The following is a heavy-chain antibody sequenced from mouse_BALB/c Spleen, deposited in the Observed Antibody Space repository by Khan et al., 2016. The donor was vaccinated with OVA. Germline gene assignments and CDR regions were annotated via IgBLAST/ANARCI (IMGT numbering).Heavy chain of an antibody. Sequence: QVQLKQSGPGLVQPSQSLSITCTVSGFSLTSYGVHWVRQSPGKGLEWLGVIWSGGSTDYNAAFISRLSISKDNSKSQVFFKMNSLQADDTVIYYCVRNWYYFDYWGQGTTLTVSS. CDR2: IWSGGST. V-gene: IGHV2-2-2*01. CDR1: GFSLTSYG. CDR3: VRNWYYFDY. J-gene: IGHJ2*01.